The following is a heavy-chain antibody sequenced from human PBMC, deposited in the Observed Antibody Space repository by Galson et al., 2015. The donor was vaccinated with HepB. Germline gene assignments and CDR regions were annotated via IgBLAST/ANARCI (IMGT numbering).Heavy chain of an antibody. CDR2: IRSSSSYI. J-gene: IGHJ4*02. V-gene: IGHV3-21*01. CDR1: GFTFSSYS. D-gene: IGHD3-3*01. Sequence: SLGLAGAASGFTFSSYSMNCVRQAPGEGLEWVSSIRSSSSYIYYADSVKGRFTISRDNAKNSLYLQMNSLRAEDTAVYYCARGRSLEWLLHDYWGQGTLVTVSS. CDR3: ARGRSLEWLLHDY.